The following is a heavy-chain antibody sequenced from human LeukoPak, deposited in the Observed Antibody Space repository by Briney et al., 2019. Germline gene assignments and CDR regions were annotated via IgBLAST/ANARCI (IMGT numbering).Heavy chain of an antibody. J-gene: IGHJ6*02. CDR2: IYSGGST. V-gene: IGHV3-66*01. CDR1: GFTVGSHY. D-gene: IGHD1-26*01. Sequence: GGSLRLSCAVSGFTVGSHYMSWVRQAPGKGLEWVSVIYSGGSTYYADSVKGRFTISRDNSKNTLYLQMNSLRAEDTAVYYCARGGATRGYYYYGMDVWGQGTTVTVSS. CDR3: ARGGATRGYYYYGMDV.